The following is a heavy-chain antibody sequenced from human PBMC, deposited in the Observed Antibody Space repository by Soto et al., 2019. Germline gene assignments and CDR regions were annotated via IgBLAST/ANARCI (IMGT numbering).Heavy chain of an antibody. V-gene: IGHV3-33*01. D-gene: IGHD1-26*01. CDR2: IWFDGSKK. CDR1: GLTFSNYG. J-gene: IGHJ4*02. Sequence: QVQLVESGGGVVEPGRSRTLSCASSGLTFSNYGMHWVRQAPGKGLEWVARIWFDGSKKYYADSVEGRFTISRDNSKNTLYLQMNSLRAEDTDVYYYACGQDRGYSDYGGQGTLVTVSS. CDR3: ACGQDRGYSDY.